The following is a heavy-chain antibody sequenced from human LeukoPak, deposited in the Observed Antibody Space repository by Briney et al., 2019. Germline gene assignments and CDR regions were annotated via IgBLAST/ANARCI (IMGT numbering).Heavy chain of an antibody. CDR2: ISAYNGNT. V-gene: IGHV1-18*04. CDR3: ARDKSYYDILTGYYYYYGMDV. CDR1: GYTFTSYG. J-gene: IGHJ6*04. Sequence: GASVKVSCKASGYTFTSYGISWVRQAPGQGLEWMGWISAYNGNTNYALKLQGRVTMTTDTSTSTTYMELRSLRSDDTAVYYCARDKSYYDILTGYYYYYGMDVWGKGTTVTVSS. D-gene: IGHD3-9*01.